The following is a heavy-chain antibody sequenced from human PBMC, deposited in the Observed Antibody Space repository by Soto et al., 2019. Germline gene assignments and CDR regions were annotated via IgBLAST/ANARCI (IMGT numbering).Heavy chain of an antibody. Sequence: QVQLVQSGAEVKKTGASVKVSCKASGYTFSNYGISWVRQAPGQGLEWMGWISAYNGHTTYPQKFQGRVTMTTDTSTTTAYMELRSLRSDDTALYYCARVDYGDNHYYFGTDVWGQGTTVTVSS. CDR1: GYTFSNYG. CDR3: ARVDYGDNHYYFGTDV. V-gene: IGHV1-18*01. D-gene: IGHD4-17*01. CDR2: ISAYNGHT. J-gene: IGHJ6*02.